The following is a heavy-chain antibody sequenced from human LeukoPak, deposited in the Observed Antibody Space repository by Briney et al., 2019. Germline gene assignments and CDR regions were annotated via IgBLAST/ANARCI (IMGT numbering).Heavy chain of an antibody. Sequence: GESLKISCKGSGYTFTDNWIGWVRQMPGKGLQWVAIIYPEDSDTKYSPSFQGRVTISADRSIATAYLQWSSLEASDTAVYYCAALLTAYDPVEPWGQGTLVTVSS. CDR3: AALLTAYDPVEP. D-gene: IGHD2-21*02. J-gene: IGHJ5*02. CDR2: IYPEDSDT. CDR1: GYTFTDNW. V-gene: IGHV5-51*01.